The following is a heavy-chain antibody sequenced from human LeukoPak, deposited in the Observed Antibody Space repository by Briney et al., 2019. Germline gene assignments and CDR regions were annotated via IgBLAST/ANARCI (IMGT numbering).Heavy chain of an antibody. J-gene: IGHJ4*02. CDR2: IISSSSYI. CDR1: GFTFISYS. Sequence: GGSLLLSCAASGFTFISYSMNWVRQAPGKGLEGVASIISSSSYIYYADSVKGRFTISRDNAKHSLYLQMNSLRAEDTAVYYCARQHPPRYFDYWGQGTLVTVSS. V-gene: IGHV3-21*01. CDR3: ARQHPPRYFDY.